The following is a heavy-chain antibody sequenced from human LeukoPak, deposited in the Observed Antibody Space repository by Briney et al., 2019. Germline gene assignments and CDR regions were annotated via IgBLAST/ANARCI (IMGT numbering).Heavy chain of an antibody. Sequence: SETLSLTCAVYGGSFSGYYWSWIRQPPGKGLEWIGEINHSGSTNYNPSLKSRVTISVDTSKNQFSLKLSSVTAADTAVYYCARLVSGLRIKIFGFDYWGQGTLVTVSS. CDR1: GGSFSGYY. V-gene: IGHV4-34*01. CDR3: ARLVSGLRIKIFGFDY. D-gene: IGHD3-3*01. CDR2: INHSGST. J-gene: IGHJ4*02.